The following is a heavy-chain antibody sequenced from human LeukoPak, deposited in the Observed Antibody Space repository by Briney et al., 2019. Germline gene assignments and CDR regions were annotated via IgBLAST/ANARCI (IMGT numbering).Heavy chain of an antibody. V-gene: IGHV3-23*01. D-gene: IGHD2-15*01. CDR3: AKVRWSGGSILFDD. Sequence: PVGSLRLSCAASGFTFNDYAMDWVRQAPGKGLEWVSSISGVGDNTYYVDSVKGHFTISRDNSKNTLYLQMDSLRAEDTAVYYCAKVRWSGGSILFDDWGQGTLVIVSS. CDR1: GFTFNDYA. J-gene: IGHJ4*02. CDR2: ISGVGDNT.